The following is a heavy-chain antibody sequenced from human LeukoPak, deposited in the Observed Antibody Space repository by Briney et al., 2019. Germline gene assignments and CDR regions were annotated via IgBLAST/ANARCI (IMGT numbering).Heavy chain of an antibody. CDR1: GFTFSNYA. Sequence: GGSLRLSCVASGFTFSNYAMTWVRQAPGQGLEWVSAISGSGTASYYADSVKGRFTISRDNSKNTLYLQMNSLRAEDTAIYYCAKQAEAFGDSVTQHWGQGTLVTVSS. V-gene: IGHV3-23*01. CDR2: ISGSGTAS. J-gene: IGHJ1*01. CDR3: AKQAEAFGDSVTQH. D-gene: IGHD4-17*01.